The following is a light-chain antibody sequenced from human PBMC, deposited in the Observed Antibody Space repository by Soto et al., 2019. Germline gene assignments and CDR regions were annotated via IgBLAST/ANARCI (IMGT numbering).Light chain of an antibody. CDR3: IQDYNYPLT. V-gene: IGKV1-6*01. Sequence: AIQMTQSPSSLSASVGDRVTITCRASQGIRSELGWYQQKPGKASNLLIYTASSLQSGVPSRFSGSGSGTDFTLTISSLQPEYFATYYCIQDYNYPLTFGGGTKVDIK. J-gene: IGKJ4*01. CDR1: QGIRSE. CDR2: TAS.